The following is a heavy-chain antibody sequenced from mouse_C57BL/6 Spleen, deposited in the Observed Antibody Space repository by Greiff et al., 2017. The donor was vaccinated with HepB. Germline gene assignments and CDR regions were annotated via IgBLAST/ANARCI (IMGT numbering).Heavy chain of an antibody. CDR1: GYAFSSSW. Sequence: VQLQQSGPELVKPGASVKISCKASGYAFSSSWMNWVKQWPGKGLEWIGRIYPGDGATNYNGKFKGKATLTADKSASTAYMRLSSRTSEDSAVYFCARGVRRDFDYWGQGTTLTVSS. CDR3: ARGVRRDFDY. V-gene: IGHV1-82*01. CDR2: IYPGDGAT. J-gene: IGHJ2*01.